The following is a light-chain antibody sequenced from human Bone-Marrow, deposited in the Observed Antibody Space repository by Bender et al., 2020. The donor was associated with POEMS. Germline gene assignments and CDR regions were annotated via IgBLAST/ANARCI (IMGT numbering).Light chain of an antibody. CDR1: SSNIGSYY. CDR3: GTWDTSLSVYV. CDR2: DTD. Sequence: QPVLTQPPSVSAAPGQKVTISCSGSSSNIGSYYVYWYQQLPGTAPKLLIRDTDKRPSGIPDRFSGSKSGTSATLGITGVQTGDEADYYCGTWDTSLSVYVFGTVTKVTVL. J-gene: IGLJ1*01. V-gene: IGLV1-51*01.